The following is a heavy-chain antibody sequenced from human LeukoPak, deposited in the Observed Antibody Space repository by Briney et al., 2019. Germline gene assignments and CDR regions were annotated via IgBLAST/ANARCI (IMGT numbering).Heavy chain of an antibody. CDR1: GFTFSTYA. CDR3: ARKNGLDY. CDR2: IKQDGSEK. Sequence: GGSLRLSCAASGFTFSTYAMTWVRQAPGKGLEWVANIKQDGSEKYYVDSVKGRFTISRDNAKNSLYLQMNSLRAEDTAVYYCARKNGLDYWGQGTLVTVSS. V-gene: IGHV3-7*01. J-gene: IGHJ4*02.